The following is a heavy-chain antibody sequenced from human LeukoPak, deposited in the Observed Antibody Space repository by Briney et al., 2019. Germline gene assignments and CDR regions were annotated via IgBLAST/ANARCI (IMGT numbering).Heavy chain of an antibody. D-gene: IGHD5-12*01. V-gene: IGHV3-74*01. J-gene: IGHJ4*02. Sequence: PGGSLRLSCAATGFTFSSHFMHWVRQVPGKGLLWVSRIDRGGTATDYADSVKGRFTVSRDNAKNTLYLQMNSLRAEDTAVYYCARDLASAPFRNFDLWGQGTLVTVSS. CDR2: IDRGGTAT. CDR3: ARDLASAPFRNFDL. CDR1: GFTFSSHF.